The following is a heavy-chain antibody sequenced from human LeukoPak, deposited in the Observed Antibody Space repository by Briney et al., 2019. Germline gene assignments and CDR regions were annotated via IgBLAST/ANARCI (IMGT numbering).Heavy chain of an antibody. Sequence: RGTLRLSCAPSGFTFSSYGMHCVRQAPRKGLEWVAVISYEGSNKYYAHSVKGRFTISRDNSKNTLYLQMNSLRAEDTAVYYCAKDSQAYSLISHFDYWGQGTLVTVSS. J-gene: IGHJ4*02. D-gene: IGHD3-16*02. CDR3: AKDSQAYSLISHFDY. CDR2: ISYEGSNK. V-gene: IGHV3-30*18. CDR1: GFTFSSYG.